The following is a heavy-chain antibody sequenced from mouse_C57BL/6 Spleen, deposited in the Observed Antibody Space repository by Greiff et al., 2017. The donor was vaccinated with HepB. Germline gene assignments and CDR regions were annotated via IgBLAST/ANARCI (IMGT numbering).Heavy chain of an antibody. CDR2: ISSGGSYT. J-gene: IGHJ3*01. Sequence: EVHLVESGGDLVKPGGSLKLSCAASGFTFSSYGMSWVRQTPDKRLEWVATISSGGSYTYYPDSVKGRFTISRDNAKNTLYLQMSSLKSEDTAMYYCARGRVYYGSSYGGFAYWGQGTLVTVSA. V-gene: IGHV5-6*01. CDR1: GFTFSSYG. D-gene: IGHD1-1*01. CDR3: ARGRVYYGSSYGGFAY.